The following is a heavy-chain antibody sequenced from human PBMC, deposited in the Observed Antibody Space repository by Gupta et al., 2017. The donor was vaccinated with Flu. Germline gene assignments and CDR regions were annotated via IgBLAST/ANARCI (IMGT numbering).Heavy chain of an antibody. Sequence: APGKGLEWVSSISSSSSYIYYADSVKGRFTISRDNAKNSLYLQMNSLRAEDTAVYYCARSWATGNLGENYFDYWGQGTLVTVSS. J-gene: IGHJ4*02. CDR2: ISSSSSYI. D-gene: IGHD3-9*01. V-gene: IGHV3-21*01. CDR3: ARSWATGNLGENYFDY.